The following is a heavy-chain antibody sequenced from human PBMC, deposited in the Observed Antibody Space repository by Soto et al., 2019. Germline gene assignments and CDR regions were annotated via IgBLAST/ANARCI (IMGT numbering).Heavy chain of an antibody. D-gene: IGHD6-13*01. Sequence: QVQLVESGGGVVQPGRSLRLSCAASGFTFSSYGMHWVRQAPGKGLEWVAVISYDGSNKFYADSVKGRFTISRDNSKNTLYLQMNSLRTEDSAVYNSAKKGSPGIAAAPLASWGQGTLVTVSS. V-gene: IGHV3-30*18. CDR2: ISYDGSNK. J-gene: IGHJ5*02. CDR3: AKKGSPGIAAAPLAS. CDR1: GFTFSSYG.